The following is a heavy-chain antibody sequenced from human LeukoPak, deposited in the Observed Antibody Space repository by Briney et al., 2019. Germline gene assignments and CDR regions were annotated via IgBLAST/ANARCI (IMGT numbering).Heavy chain of an antibody. Sequence: GGSLRLSCAASGFTFSSYAMSWVRQAPGKGLEWVSAISGSGGSIYYADSVKGRFTISRDNAKNSLFLQTNSLRAEDTAVYYCAKDPYSSSSWVYWGQGTLVTVSS. V-gene: IGHV3-23*01. CDR3: AKDPYSSSSWVY. CDR2: ISGSGGSI. D-gene: IGHD6-6*01. CDR1: GFTFSSYA. J-gene: IGHJ4*02.